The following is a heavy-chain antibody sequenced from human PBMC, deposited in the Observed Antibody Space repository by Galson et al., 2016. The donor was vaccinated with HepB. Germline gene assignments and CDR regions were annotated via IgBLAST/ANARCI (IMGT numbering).Heavy chain of an antibody. CDR2: INSDGSTT. V-gene: IGHV3-74*01. Sequence: SLRLSCAASGFTFSSYWMHWVRQAPGKGLVWVSRINSDGSTTSYADSVKGRFTISRDNAKNTLYLQMNSLRAEDTAVYYCASHIYDYLSNYWGQGTLVTVSP. CDR1: GFTFSSYW. J-gene: IGHJ4*02. D-gene: IGHD3-16*01. CDR3: ASHIYDYLSNY.